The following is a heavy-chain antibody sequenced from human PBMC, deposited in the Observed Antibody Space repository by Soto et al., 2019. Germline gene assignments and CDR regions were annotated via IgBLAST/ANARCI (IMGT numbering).Heavy chain of an antibody. D-gene: IGHD3-10*01. CDR3: ARDRGMVRGVIVGNWFDP. CDR1: GGSVSSGSYY. V-gene: IGHV4-61*01. J-gene: IGHJ5*02. CDR2: IYYSGST. Sequence: SETLSLTCTVSGGSVSSGSYYWSWIRQPPGKGLEWIGYIYYSGSTNYNPSLKSRVTISVDTSKNQFSLKLSSVAAADTAVYYCARDRGMVRGVIVGNWFDPWGQGTLVTVSS.